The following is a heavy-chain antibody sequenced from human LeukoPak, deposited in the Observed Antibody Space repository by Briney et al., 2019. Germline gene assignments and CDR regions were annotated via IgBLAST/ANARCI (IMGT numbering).Heavy chain of an antibody. J-gene: IGHJ4*02. Sequence: ASVKVSCKASGYTFTIYGLSWVRQAPGQGLEWMGWISAYNGNTKYTQKLQGRVTMTTDTATSTAYMELRSLRAEDTAVYYCARDRAYGDYVDYWGQGTLVTVSS. CDR2: ISAYNGNT. D-gene: IGHD4-17*01. CDR3: ARDRAYGDYVDY. CDR1: GYTFTIYG. V-gene: IGHV1-18*01.